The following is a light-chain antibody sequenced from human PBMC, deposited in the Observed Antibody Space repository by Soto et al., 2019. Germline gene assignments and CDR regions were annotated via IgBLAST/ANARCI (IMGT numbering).Light chain of an antibody. V-gene: IGKV3-15*01. J-gene: IGKJ1*01. CDR1: QSVSNK. CDR3: QQYDNWPGT. Sequence: EVVMTQSPATLPVSPGERATLSCRASQSVSNKLAWYQQKPGQAPRLLIHGASTGATDIPPRFSGSGSGTQFTLTIASLQSEDFAVYCCQQYDNWPGTFGQGTKVEIK. CDR2: GAS.